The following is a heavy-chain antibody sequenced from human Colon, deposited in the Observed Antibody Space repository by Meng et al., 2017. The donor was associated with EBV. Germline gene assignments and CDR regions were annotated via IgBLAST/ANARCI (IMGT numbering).Heavy chain of an antibody. J-gene: IGHJ4*02. CDR2: IYYSGST. D-gene: IGHD6-19*01. CDR1: GGSVSIGGYY. Sequence: QVQRQGSGHGVVKPSQPLSLSCPGSGGSVSIGGYYWTWIRQDPGKGLEWFGNIYYSGSTFYNPSLKRRVIISIDTSKNQFLLILRSVTAVDTAVYYCARVSSGWDYFDYWGQGTLVTVSS. CDR3: ARVSSGWDYFDY. V-gene: IGHV4-31*03.